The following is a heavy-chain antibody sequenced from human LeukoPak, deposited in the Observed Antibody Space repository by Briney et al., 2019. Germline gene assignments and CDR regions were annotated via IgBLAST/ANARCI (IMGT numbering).Heavy chain of an antibody. Sequence: ASVKVSCKASGYTFTGYYMHWVRQAPGQGLEWMGWLNPNSGGTNYAQKFQGRVTMTRDTSISTAYMELSRLRSDDTAVYYCATLKLSYSSSRQVDYWGQGTLVTVSS. V-gene: IGHV1-2*02. J-gene: IGHJ4*02. D-gene: IGHD6-6*01. CDR1: GYTFTGYY. CDR2: LNPNSGGT. CDR3: ATLKLSYSSSRQVDY.